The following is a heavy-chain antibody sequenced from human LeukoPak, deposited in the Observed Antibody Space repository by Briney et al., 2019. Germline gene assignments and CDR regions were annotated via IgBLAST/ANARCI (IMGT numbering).Heavy chain of an antibody. V-gene: IGHV3-9*01. CDR1: GFTFDDYA. Sequence: GGSLRLSCAASGFTFDDYAMHWVRQAPGKGLEGVSGISWNRGSIGYADSVKGRFTISRDNAKNSLYLQMNSLRAEDTALYYCAKGRSGSSFDYWGQGTLVTVSS. CDR3: AKGRSGSSFDY. CDR2: ISWNRGSI. J-gene: IGHJ4*02.